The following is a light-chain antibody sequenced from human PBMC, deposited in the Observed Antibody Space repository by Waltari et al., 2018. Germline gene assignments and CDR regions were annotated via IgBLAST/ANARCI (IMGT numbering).Light chain of an antibody. CDR1: SSDFGSYNL. Sequence: QSALTQPASVSGSPGQSITISCTGDSSDFGSYNLVSWYQQHPGKAPKVMIYEVTKRPSGVSDRFSGSRSGNTASLTISGLQPEDEADYYCCSYAGSGTLDVVFGGGTKLTVL. CDR2: EVT. V-gene: IGLV2-23*02. J-gene: IGLJ2*01. CDR3: CSYAGSGTLDVV.